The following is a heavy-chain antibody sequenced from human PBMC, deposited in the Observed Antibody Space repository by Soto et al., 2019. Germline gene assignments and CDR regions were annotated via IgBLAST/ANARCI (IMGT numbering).Heavy chain of an antibody. D-gene: IGHD3-10*01. CDR2: ISHDGSNK. V-gene: IGHV3-30*18. J-gene: IGHJ4*02. CDR1: GFTFSSFG. Sequence: QVQLVESGGGVVQPGRSLRLSCAASGFTFSSFGMHWVRQAPGKGLEWVALISHDGSNKYYADSVKGRFTISRDNSKNTLYLQMSSLRAEDTAVYYCAKGAWFGEVLPFDYWGQGTLVTVSS. CDR3: AKGAWFGEVLPFDY.